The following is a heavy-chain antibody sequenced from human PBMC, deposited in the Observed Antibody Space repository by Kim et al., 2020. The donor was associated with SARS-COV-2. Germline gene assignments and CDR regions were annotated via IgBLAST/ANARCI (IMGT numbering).Heavy chain of an antibody. CDR3: ARAGIAVAFDY. D-gene: IGHD6-19*01. CDR1: GGSFSGYY. CDR2: INHSGST. V-gene: IGHV4-34*01. J-gene: IGHJ4*02. Sequence: SETLSLTCAVYGGSFSGYYWSWIRQPPGKGLEWIGEINHSGSTNYNPSLKSRVTISVDTSKNQFSLKLSSVTAADTAVYYCARAGIAVAFDYWGQGTLVTVSS.